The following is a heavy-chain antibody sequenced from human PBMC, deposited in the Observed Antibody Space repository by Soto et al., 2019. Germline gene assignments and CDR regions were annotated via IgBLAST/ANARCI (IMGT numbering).Heavy chain of an antibody. V-gene: IGHV4-59*08. D-gene: IGHD6-6*01. J-gene: IGHJ3*02. CDR1: GGSISSYY. Sequence: QVQLQESGPGLVKPSETLSLTCTVSGGSISSYYWSWIRQPPGKGLEWIGYIYYSGSTNYNPSLTSRVTISVDTSKNQFSLKLSSVTAADTAVYYCARHPASRDAFDIWGQGTMVTVSS. CDR2: IYYSGST. CDR3: ARHPASRDAFDI.